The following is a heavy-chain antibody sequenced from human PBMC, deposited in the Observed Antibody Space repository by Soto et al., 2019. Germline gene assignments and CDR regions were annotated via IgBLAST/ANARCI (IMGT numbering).Heavy chain of an antibody. J-gene: IGHJ5*02. D-gene: IGHD3-22*01. Sequence: SETLSLTCTVSGGSISSYYWSWIRQPAGKGLEWIGRIYTSGSTNYNPSLKSRVTMSVDTSKNQFSLKLSSVTAADTAVYYCARDLEAYYYDSSGFNWFAPWGQGTLVTVSS. V-gene: IGHV4-4*07. CDR2: IYTSGST. CDR3: ARDLEAYYYDSSGFNWFAP. CDR1: GGSISSYY.